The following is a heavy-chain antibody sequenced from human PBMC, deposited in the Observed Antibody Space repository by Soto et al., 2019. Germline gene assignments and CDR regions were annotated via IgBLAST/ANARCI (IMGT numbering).Heavy chain of an antibody. D-gene: IGHD2-8*01. CDR1: GYTFTVYY. V-gene: IGHV1-2*04. Sequence: ASVKVSCKASGYTFTVYYMHWVRQAPGQGLEWMGWINPNSGGTNYAQKFQGWVTMTRDTSISTAYMELSSLRSEDTAVYYCAKDIVLMVYVNDAFDIWGQGAMVTVS. CDR3: AKDIVLMVYVNDAFDI. CDR2: INPNSGGT. J-gene: IGHJ3*02.